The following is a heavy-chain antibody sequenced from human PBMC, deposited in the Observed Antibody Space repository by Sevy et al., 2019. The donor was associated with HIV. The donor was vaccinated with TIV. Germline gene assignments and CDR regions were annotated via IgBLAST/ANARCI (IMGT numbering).Heavy chain of an antibody. CDR3: ARQGGYQLPAAFDI. CDR1: GGSISSYY. V-gene: IGHV4-59*08. D-gene: IGHD5-18*01. Sequence: SETLSLTCTVSGGSISSYYWSWIRQPPGKGLEWIGHIYYSGSTNHNPSLKSRVTISVDTSKNQFSLKLSSVTAADTAVYYCARQGGYQLPAAFDIWGQGTMVTVSS. CDR2: IYYSGST. J-gene: IGHJ3*02.